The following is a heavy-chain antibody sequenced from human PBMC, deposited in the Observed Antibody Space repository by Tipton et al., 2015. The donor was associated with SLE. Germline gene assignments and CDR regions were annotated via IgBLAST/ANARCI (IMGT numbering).Heavy chain of an antibody. D-gene: IGHD1-1*01. V-gene: IGHV4-34*12. CDR2: IIHSGTT. J-gene: IGHJ4*02. Sequence: TLSLTCAVYGGSFSGYYWTWIRQPPGKGLEWIGEIIHSGTTNYNPSLKSRVIISLDTSKNQFSLKLSSVTAADTAVYFCARVAPTEVFDYWGQGTLVTVSS. CDR1: GGSFSGYY. CDR3: ARVAPTEVFDY.